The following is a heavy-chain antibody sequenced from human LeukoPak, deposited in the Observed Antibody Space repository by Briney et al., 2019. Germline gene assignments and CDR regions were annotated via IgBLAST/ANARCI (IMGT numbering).Heavy chain of an antibody. J-gene: IGHJ4*02. V-gene: IGHV3-30*04. D-gene: IGHD6-13*01. CDR3: ARANSSSWHYFDY. CDR1: GFTFSDYT. Sequence: TGGSLRLSCAASGFTFSDYTMHWVRQAPGKGLEWVAVIPYDGGQKYHADSVKGRFTISRDNSKNTVSLQMNSLRAEDTAVFYCARANSSSWHYFDYWGQGTLVTVSS. CDR2: IPYDGGQK.